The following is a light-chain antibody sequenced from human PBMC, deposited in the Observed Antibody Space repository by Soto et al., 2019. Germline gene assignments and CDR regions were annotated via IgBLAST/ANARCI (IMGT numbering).Light chain of an antibody. CDR2: TNN. V-gene: IGLV1-44*01. CDR3: ASWDDSLDGPA. J-gene: IGLJ2*01. CDR1: SSNIGSNT. Sequence: QSVLTQPPSASGTPGQRVTISCSGSSSNIGSNTVNWYQQLPGTAPKLPIYTNNQRPSGVPARFSGSKSGTSASLAISGLESEDEADYYCASWDDSLDGPAFGGGTKVTVL.